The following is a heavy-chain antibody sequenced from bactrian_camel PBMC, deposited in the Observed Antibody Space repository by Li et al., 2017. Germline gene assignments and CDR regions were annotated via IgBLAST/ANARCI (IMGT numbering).Heavy chain of an antibody. CDR2: IYTGSGNT. V-gene: IGHV3S54*01. CDR3: AAKVRCSQTEYNY. CDR1: GYTVSPNC. D-gene: IGHD3*01. Sequence: HVQLVESGGGSVQAGGSLRLSCAASGYTVSPNCMGWFRQAPGKEREVVARIYTGSGNTYYADSVKGRFTISKDNAENTLYLQMNSLKPEDTAMYYCAAKVRCSQTEYNYRGQGTQVTVS. J-gene: IGHJ4*01.